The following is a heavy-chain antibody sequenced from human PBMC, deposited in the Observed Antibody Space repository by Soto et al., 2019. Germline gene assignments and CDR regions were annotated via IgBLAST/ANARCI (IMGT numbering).Heavy chain of an antibody. CDR1: GVSISSYY. Sequence: SETLSLTCTVSGVSISSYYWSWIRQPPGKGLEWIGYIYYSGSTNYNPSLKSRVTISVDTSKNQFSLKLSSVTAADTAVYYCARHLLLYYYDSSGYYLRDAFDIWGQGTMVTVSS. D-gene: IGHD3-22*01. CDR2: IYYSGST. V-gene: IGHV4-59*08. J-gene: IGHJ3*02. CDR3: ARHLLLYYYDSSGYYLRDAFDI.